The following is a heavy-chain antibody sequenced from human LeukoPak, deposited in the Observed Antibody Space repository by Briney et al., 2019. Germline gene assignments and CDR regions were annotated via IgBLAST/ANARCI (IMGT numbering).Heavy chain of an antibody. V-gene: IGHV3-21*04. J-gene: IGHJ3*02. Sequence: GGSLRLSCAASGFTFSGYSMNWVGQARGQGLEWVSSITSSSSYIYYSDSVKGRFTISRDDSKNTAYLQMNSLKTEDTAVYYCSRRVDVVVVVATPGDYAFDTWGQGTKVTVSS. CDR1: GFTFSGYS. CDR2: ITSSSSYI. CDR3: SRRVDVVVVVATPGDYAFDT. D-gene: IGHD2-15*01.